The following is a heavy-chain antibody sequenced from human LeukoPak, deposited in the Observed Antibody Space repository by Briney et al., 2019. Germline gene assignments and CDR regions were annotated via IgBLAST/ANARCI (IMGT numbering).Heavy chain of an antibody. D-gene: IGHD6-19*01. CDR3: TSPGRPGIAVAGTVY. CDR2: IRSKANSYAT. Sequence: PGGSLRLSCAASGFTFSGSAMHWVRQASGKGLEWVGRIRSKANSYATADAASVRGSVTSSRDDSKTTPYLQMNSLKPEDPAVYYCTSPGRPGIAVAGTVYWGQGTLVTVSS. J-gene: IGHJ4*02. CDR1: GFTFSGSA. V-gene: IGHV3-73*01.